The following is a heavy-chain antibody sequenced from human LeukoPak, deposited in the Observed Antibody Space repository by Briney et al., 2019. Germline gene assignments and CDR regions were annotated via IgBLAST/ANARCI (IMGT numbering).Heavy chain of an antibody. CDR1: GFTFSSYG. J-gene: IGHJ4*02. D-gene: IGHD1-14*01. CDR2: IRYDGSNK. V-gene: IGHV3-30*02. CDR3: AYLQSRTGTTMVDY. Sequence: GGSLRLSCAAPGFTFSSYGMHWVRQAPGKGLEWVAFIRYDGSNKYYADSVKGRFTISRDNSKNTLYLQMNSLRAEDTAVYYCAYLQSRTGTTMVDYWGQGTLVTVSS.